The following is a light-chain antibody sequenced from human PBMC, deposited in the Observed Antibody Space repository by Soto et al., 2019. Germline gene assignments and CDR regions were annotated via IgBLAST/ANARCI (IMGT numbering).Light chain of an antibody. Sequence: EIVMTQSPATLSVSPGERATLSCRASQSVSSNLAWYQQKPGQAPRLLIYGASTRATGIPDRFSGSGSGTEFTLTISSLQSEDFAVYYCQQYNNWPRTFGQGTKVEI. CDR3: QQYNNWPRT. CDR2: GAS. CDR1: QSVSSN. V-gene: IGKV3-15*01. J-gene: IGKJ1*01.